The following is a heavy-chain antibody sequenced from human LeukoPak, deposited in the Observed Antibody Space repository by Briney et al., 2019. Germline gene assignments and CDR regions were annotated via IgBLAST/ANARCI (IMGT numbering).Heavy chain of an antibody. V-gene: IGHV3-30-3*01. CDR3: ARADNCYDSSGAYYYYGMDV. D-gene: IGHD3-22*01. Sequence: GGSLRLSCAASGFTFSSYAMHWVRQAPGKGLEWVAVISYDGSNKYYADSVKGRFTISRDNSKNTLYLQMNSLRAEDTAVYYCARADNCYDSSGAYYYYGMDVWGQGTTVTVSS. CDR1: GFTFSSYA. CDR2: ISYDGSNK. J-gene: IGHJ6*02.